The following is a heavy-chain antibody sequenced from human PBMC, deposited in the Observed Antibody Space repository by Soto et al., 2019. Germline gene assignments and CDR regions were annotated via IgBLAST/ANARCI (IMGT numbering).Heavy chain of an antibody. CDR2: IYHSGST. D-gene: IGHD6-13*01. Sequence: PSETLSLTCAVSGGSISSSNWWSWVRQPPGKGLEWIGEIYHSGSTNYNPSLKSRVTISVDKSKNQFSLKLSSVTAADTAVYYCAGAQSSSWYNSGMDVWGQGTTVTVAS. J-gene: IGHJ6*01. CDR1: GGSISSSNW. V-gene: IGHV4-4*02. CDR3: AGAQSSSWYNSGMDV.